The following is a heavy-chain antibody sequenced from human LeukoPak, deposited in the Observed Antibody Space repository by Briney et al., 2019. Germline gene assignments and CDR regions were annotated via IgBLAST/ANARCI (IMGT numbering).Heavy chain of an antibody. Sequence: ASVKVSCKASGYTFTGYYMHWVRQAPGQGLEWMGWINPNSGGTNYAQKFQGRFTMTRDTSISTAYMELSRLRADATAVYYCARVLVYGINYYYGMDVWGQGTTVTVSS. CDR3: ARVLVYGINYYYGMDV. V-gene: IGHV1-2*02. J-gene: IGHJ6*02. CDR1: GYTFTGYY. CDR2: INPNSGGT. D-gene: IGHD3-9*01.